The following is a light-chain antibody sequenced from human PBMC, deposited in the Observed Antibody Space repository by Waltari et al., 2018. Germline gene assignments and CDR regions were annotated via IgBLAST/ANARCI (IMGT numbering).Light chain of an antibody. Sequence: DIQMTQSPSTLSASVGDRVTITCRASQSISSWLAWYQQKPGKAPKLLIYKASTLGRGIPSRFSGSGSGTEFTLTISSLQAEDVAVYYCQQYYLTPWTFGQGTKLEIK. J-gene: IGKJ1*01. CDR3: QQYYLTPWT. V-gene: IGKV1-5*03. CDR2: KAS. CDR1: QSISSW.